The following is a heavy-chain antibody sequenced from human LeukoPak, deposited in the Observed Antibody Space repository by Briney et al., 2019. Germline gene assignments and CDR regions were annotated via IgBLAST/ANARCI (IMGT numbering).Heavy chain of an antibody. D-gene: IGHD3-22*01. V-gene: IGHV1-18*01. CDR3: ASLKNYYDSSGYLVTDAFDI. CDR2: ISGYNGNT. CDR1: GYTFTSYG. J-gene: IGHJ3*02. Sequence: ASVKVSCTASGYTFTSYGISWVRQAPGQGLEWMGWISGYNGNTNYAQKLQGRVTMTTDTSTSTAYMELRSLKSDDTAVYYCASLKNYYDSSGYLVTDAFDIWGQGTMVTVSS.